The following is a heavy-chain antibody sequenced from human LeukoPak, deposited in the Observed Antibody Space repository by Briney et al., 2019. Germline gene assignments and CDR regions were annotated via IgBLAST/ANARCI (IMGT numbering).Heavy chain of an antibody. J-gene: IGHJ5*02. V-gene: IGHV4-34*01. CDR2: INHSGST. CDR1: GGSFSGYY. CDR3: ARGRWFDP. Sequence: PSETLSLTCAVYGGSFSGYYWSWIRQPPGKGLEWIGEINHSGSTNYNPSLKSRVTISVDTSKNQFSLRLSSVTAADTAVYYCARGRWFDPWGQGTLVTVSS.